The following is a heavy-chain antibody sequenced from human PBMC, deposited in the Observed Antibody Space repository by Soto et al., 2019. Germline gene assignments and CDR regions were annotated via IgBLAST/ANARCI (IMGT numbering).Heavy chain of an antibody. CDR1: GGSFSGYY. D-gene: IGHD2-21*01. CDR3: VSDSIANSYGMDV. V-gene: IGHV4-34*01. J-gene: IGHJ6*02. Sequence: SETLSLTCAVYGGSFSGYYWSWIRQPPGKGLEWIGEINHSGNTNYNPSLKSRVTISVDTSKNQFSLKVRSVTAADTAVYYCVSDSIANSYGMDVWGRGTRVTVSS. CDR2: INHSGNT.